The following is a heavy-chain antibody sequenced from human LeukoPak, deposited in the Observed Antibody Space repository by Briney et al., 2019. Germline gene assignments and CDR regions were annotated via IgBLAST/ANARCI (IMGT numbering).Heavy chain of an antibody. CDR3: ARAEVTSSGFDP. CDR1: GYSISSDYY. V-gene: IGHV4-38-2*02. CDR2: IYHSGST. J-gene: IGHJ5*02. Sequence: SETLSLTCTVSGYSISSDYYWGWIRQPPGKGLEWIGSIYHSGSTYYNPSLKSRVTISVDTSKNQFSLKLSSVTAADTAVYYCARAEVTSSGFDPWGQGTLVTVSS. D-gene: IGHD4-17*01.